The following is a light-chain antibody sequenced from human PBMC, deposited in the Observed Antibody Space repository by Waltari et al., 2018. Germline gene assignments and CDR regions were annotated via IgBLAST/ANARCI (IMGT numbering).Light chain of an antibody. CDR1: NIGSKS. CDR3: QVWDSSSDHPFV. Sequence: SYVLTQPPSVSVAPGKTARITCGGNNIGSKSVHWYQQKPGQAPVLVVLDDSDRPSGIPERVSGSNSGTTATLTISRVEAGDEADYYCQVWDSSSDHPFVFGTGTKVTVL. CDR2: DDS. J-gene: IGLJ1*01. V-gene: IGLV3-21*03.